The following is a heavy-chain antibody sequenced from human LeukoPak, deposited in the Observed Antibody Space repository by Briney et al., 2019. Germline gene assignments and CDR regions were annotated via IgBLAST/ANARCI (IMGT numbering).Heavy chain of an antibody. CDR3: VLYGLGSPH. D-gene: IGHD3-10*01. V-gene: IGHV3-74*01. J-gene: IGHJ4*02. CDR1: GFSFSIYY. CDR2: INSDGTTT. Sequence: GGSLRLSCAASGFSFSIYYMHWVRQAPRKGLVWVSRINSDGTTTVYADSVRGRFTISRDNAKNTLYLRMNGLRAEDTAVYYCVLYGLGSPHWGQGTLVTVSS.